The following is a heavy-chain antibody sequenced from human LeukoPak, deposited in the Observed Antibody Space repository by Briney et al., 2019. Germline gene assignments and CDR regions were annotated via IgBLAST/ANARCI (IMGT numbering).Heavy chain of an antibody. CDR2: IIPILGIA. V-gene: IGHV1-69*04. CDR1: GGTFSSYA. CDR3: AREYCSSTSCSRHYYYGMDV. D-gene: IGHD2-2*01. J-gene: IGHJ6*02. Sequence: GASVKVSCKASGGTFSSYAISWVRQAPGQGLKWMGRIIPILGIANYAQKFQGRVTITADKSTSTAYMELSSLRSEDTAVYYCAREYCSSTSCSRHYYYGMDVWGQGTTVTVSS.